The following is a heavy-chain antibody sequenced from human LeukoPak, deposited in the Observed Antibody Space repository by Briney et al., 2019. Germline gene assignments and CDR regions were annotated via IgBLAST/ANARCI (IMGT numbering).Heavy chain of an antibody. CDR1: GFIFSSYA. CDR3: TRDLMDYDVSTGLHHYYMDV. Sequence: GGSLRLSCAASGFIFSSYAMSWVRQAPGKGLVWVSRINGDGRNINCADSVRGRFTISRDNAKNTLYLQMNTLRVEDTAVYYCTRDLMDYDVSTGLHHYYMDVWGQGTTVTVSS. CDR2: INGDGRNI. J-gene: IGHJ6*02. D-gene: IGHD3-9*01. V-gene: IGHV3-74*01.